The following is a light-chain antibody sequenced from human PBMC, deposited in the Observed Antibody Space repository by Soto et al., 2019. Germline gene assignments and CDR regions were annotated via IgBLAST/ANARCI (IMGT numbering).Light chain of an antibody. V-gene: IGKV3-20*01. J-gene: IGKJ1*01. CDR3: QQYGSSPPWT. CDR1: QSVSRSY. CDR2: GAS. Sequence: EIVLTQSPGTLSLSPGERATLSCRASQSVSRSYLAWYQQKPGQAPRLLIYGASSRATGIPDRFSGSGSGTDFTLTINRLEPEDFPVYYCQQYGSSPPWTFGQGTKVEIK.